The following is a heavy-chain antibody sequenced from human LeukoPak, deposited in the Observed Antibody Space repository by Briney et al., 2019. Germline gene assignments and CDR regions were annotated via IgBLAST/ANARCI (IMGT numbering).Heavy chain of an antibody. D-gene: IGHD3-10*01. CDR2: IIPIFGTA. Sequence: GASVKVSCKASGGTFSSYAISWLRQAPGQGLEWMGGIIPIFGTANYAQKFQGRVTITTDESTSTAYMELSSLRSEDTAVYYCARDRNYYGSGSRPYYFDYWGQGTLVTVSS. V-gene: IGHV1-69*05. CDR1: GGTFSSYA. J-gene: IGHJ4*02. CDR3: ARDRNYYGSGSRPYYFDY.